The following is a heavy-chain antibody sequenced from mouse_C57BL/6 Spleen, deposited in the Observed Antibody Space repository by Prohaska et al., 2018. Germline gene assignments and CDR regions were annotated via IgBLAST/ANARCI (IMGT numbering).Heavy chain of an antibody. CDR3: TRSGYYGSRHYFDY. Sequence: QVQLQQSGAELVRPGASVTLSCKASGYTFTDYEMHWVKQTPVHGLEWIGAIDPETGGTAYNQKFKNKAILTADKSSSTAYMELRSLTSEDSAVYYCTRSGYYGSRHYFDYWGQGTTLTVSS. V-gene: IGHV1-15*01. CDR1: GYTFTDYE. CDR2: IDPETGGT. D-gene: IGHD1-1*01. J-gene: IGHJ2*01.